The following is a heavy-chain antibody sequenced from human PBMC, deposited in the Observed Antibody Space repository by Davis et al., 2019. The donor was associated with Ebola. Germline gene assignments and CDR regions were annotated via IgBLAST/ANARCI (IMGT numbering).Heavy chain of an antibody. CDR3: AKDLDLRGVYYFDY. D-gene: IGHD3/OR15-3a*01. J-gene: IGHJ4*02. CDR2: ISWNSGSI. V-gene: IGHV3-9*01. Sequence: SLKISCAASGFTFDDYAMHWVWQAPGKGLEWVSGISWNSGSIGYADSVKGRFTISRDNAKNSLYLQMNSLRAEDTAFYYCAKDLDLRGVYYFDYWGQGTLVTVSS. CDR1: GFTFDDYA.